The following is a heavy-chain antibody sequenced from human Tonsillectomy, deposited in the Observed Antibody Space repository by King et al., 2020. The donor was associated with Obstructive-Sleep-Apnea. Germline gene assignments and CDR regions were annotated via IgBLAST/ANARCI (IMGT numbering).Heavy chain of an antibody. D-gene: IGHD5-12*01. Sequence: VQLVESGGGLVQPGGSLRLSCAASGFTVSSNYMSWVRQAPGKGLEWVSLIYSGGNTYYADSVKGRFTISRDNSKNTLYLQMNSLRVEDTAVYYCAATGGYDPLELDYWGQGTLVTVSS. CDR1: GFTVSSNY. CDR3: AATGGYDPLELDY. CDR2: IYSGGNT. J-gene: IGHJ4*02. V-gene: IGHV3-66*01.